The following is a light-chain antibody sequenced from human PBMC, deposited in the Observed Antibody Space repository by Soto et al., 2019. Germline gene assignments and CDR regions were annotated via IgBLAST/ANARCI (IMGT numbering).Light chain of an antibody. V-gene: IGLV2-14*01. J-gene: IGLJ1*01. CDR1: SSDVGGYNY. Sequence: QSALTQPASVSGSPGQSITISCTGTSSDVGGYNYVSRYQQHPGKAPKLMIYEVSNRPSGVSNRFSGSKSGNTASLTISGLQAEDEADYYCSSYTSSSTLNVFGTGTKLTVL. CDR2: EVS. CDR3: SSYTSSSTLNV.